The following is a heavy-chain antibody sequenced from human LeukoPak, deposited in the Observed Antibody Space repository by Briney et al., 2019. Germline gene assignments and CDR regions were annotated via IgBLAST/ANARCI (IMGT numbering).Heavy chain of an antibody. V-gene: IGHV3-23*01. J-gene: IGHJ4*02. CDR1: GCTFSNYA. Sequence: GGSLRLSCAASGCTFSNYAMSWFRQAPGKGLEWVSTIGRSGVDTYYADSVKGRFTISKDSSKNTLQMNSLRAEDTAVYYCVRHSGGVYGSSDSWGQGTLVTVSS. CDR3: VRHSGGVYGSSDS. D-gene: IGHD1-1*01. CDR2: IGRSGVDT.